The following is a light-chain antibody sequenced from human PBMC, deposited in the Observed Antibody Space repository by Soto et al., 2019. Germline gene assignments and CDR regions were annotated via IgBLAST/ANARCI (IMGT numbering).Light chain of an antibody. CDR1: SSDVGAYNF. J-gene: IGLJ1*01. CDR2: EVS. Sequence: QSALTQPASVSGSPGQSITISCTGSSSDVGAYNFVSWYQQNPGKAPKLMIYEVSNRPSGVSNRFSGSKSGNTASLTISGLQAEDEADYYCSSYTSSSTYVFGTGTKVTVL. CDR3: SSYTSSSTYV. V-gene: IGLV2-14*01.